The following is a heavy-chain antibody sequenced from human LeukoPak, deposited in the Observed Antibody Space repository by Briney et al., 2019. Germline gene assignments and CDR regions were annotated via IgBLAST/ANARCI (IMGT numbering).Heavy chain of an antibody. J-gene: IGHJ4*02. D-gene: IGHD3-10*01. CDR1: GLTVSRNY. V-gene: IGHV3-53*01. CDR3: AREGGDSMIQGVIAD. CDR2: IYAGGAT. Sequence: GVSLRLSCSASGLTVSRNYMSWVRQAPGKGLEWVSVIYAGGATAYADSVKGRFIISRDNSKNTLYLQMNSLRAEDTALYYCAREGGDSMIQGVIADWGQGTLVTVSS.